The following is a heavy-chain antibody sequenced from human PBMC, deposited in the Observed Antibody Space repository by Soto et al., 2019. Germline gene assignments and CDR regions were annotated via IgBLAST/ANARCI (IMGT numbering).Heavy chain of an antibody. V-gene: IGHV3-30-3*01. Sequence: GGSLRLSCTASGSTFPNYPMHWVRQAPDKGLEWVAVISRDGVTKNSADSVKGRFTISRGNSRNTLYLQMNSLRIEDTAMYYCVRGGYSSSWERLDPWGQGTLVTVSS. CDR3: VRGGYSSSWERLDP. CDR1: GSTFPNYP. CDR2: ISRDGVTK. D-gene: IGHD4-4*01. J-gene: IGHJ5*02.